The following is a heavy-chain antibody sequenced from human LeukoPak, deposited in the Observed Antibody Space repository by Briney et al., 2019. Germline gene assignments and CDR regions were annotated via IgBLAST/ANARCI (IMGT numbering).Heavy chain of an antibody. CDR1: GGSISDTNY. V-gene: IGHV4-4*02. CDR2: IFHTGRT. D-gene: IGHD5-12*01. Sequence: SETLSLTCVVSGGSISDTNYWSWVRQSPGKGLEWIGEIFHTGRTNSNPSLKSRATLSVDKSKNQFSLKMSSVTAADTAVYYCAKSIVATDYFDYWGQGTLVTVSS. J-gene: IGHJ4*02. CDR3: AKSIVATDYFDY.